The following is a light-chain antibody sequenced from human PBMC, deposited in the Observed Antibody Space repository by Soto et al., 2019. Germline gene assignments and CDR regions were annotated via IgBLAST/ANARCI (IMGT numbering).Light chain of an antibody. V-gene: IGLV7-46*01. CDR1: TGAVTSGHY. Sequence: QAVVTQEPSLTVSPGGTVTLTCGSSTGAVTSGHYPYWFQRKPGQAPRTLIYDTSNKHSWTPARFSGSLLGGKAALTLSGAQPEDEAEYYCLLSYSGARHVVFGGGTKLTVL. CDR2: DTS. CDR3: LLSYSGARHVV. J-gene: IGLJ2*01.